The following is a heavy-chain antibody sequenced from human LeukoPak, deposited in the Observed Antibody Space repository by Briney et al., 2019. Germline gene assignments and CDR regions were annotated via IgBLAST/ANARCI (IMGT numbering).Heavy chain of an antibody. CDR2: ISSSGGTI. J-gene: IGHJ6*03. Sequence: GGSLRLSCAASGFTFSSYEMNWVRQAPGKGLEWVSYISSSGGTIYYADSVKGRFTISRDNAKNSLYLQMNSLRAEDTAVYYCARLAAAGTHTDYYYYYYMDVWGKGTTVTISS. CDR3: ARLAAAGTHTDYYYYYYMDV. CDR1: GFTFSSYE. V-gene: IGHV3-48*03. D-gene: IGHD6-13*01.